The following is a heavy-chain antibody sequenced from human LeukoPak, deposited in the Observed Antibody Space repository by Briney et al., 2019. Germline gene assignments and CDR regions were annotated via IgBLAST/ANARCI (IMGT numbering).Heavy chain of an antibody. CDR1: GYSFTSYW. CDR3: ARLLEGYYDSSGYFDY. V-gene: IGHV5-51*01. CDR2: IYPGDSDT. Sequence: GESLKISCKGSGYSFTSYWIGWVRQMPGKGLEWMGIIYPGDSDTRYSPSFQGQVTISADKSISTAYLQWSSLKASDTATYYCARLLEGYYDSSGYFDYWGQGTLVTVSS. J-gene: IGHJ4*02. D-gene: IGHD3-22*01.